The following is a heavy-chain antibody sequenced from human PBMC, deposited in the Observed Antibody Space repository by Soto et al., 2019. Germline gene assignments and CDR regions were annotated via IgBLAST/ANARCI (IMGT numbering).Heavy chain of an antibody. CDR3: AMVDVYVTPSPQDV. V-gene: IGHV1-18*01. Sequence: GASVKVSCKASGYTFTNYATHWVRQAPGQRLEWMGWINAYNGNTNYAQNLQGRVTLTTDTSTSTAYMELRSLRSNDTAVYYCAMVDVYVTPSPQDVWGQGTTVTVSS. J-gene: IGHJ6*02. CDR1: GYTFTNYA. D-gene: IGHD3-16*01. CDR2: INAYNGNT.